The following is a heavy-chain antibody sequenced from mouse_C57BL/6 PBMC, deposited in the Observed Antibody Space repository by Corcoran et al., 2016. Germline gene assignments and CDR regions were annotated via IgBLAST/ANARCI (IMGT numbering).Heavy chain of an antibody. CDR2: IYPRSGNT. D-gene: IGHD1-1*01. Sequence: QVQLQQSGAELARPGASVKLSCKASGYTFTSYGISWVKQRTGQGLEWIGEIYPRSGNTYYNEKFKGKATLTADKSSSTAYMELRSLTSEDSAVYFCARPLITTVVANYYAMDYWGQGTSVTVSS. J-gene: IGHJ4*01. V-gene: IGHV1-81*01. CDR1: GYTFTSYG. CDR3: ARPLITTVVANYYAMDY.